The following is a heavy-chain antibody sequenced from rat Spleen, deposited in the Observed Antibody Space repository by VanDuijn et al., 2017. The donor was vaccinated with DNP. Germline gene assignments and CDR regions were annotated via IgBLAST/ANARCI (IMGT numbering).Heavy chain of an antibody. CDR3: ATHNSGYYFDY. CDR1: GFTFNNYW. D-gene: IGHD4-3*01. V-gene: IGHV5S11*01. Sequence: EVQLVESGGDLVQPGRSLKLSCVASGFTFNNYWMTWVRQAPAKGLEWVASISTGGGNIYYRDSVKGRFTISRDNAKSTLYLQMDSLRSDETASYYCATHNSGYYFDYWGQGVMVTVSS. CDR2: ISTGGGNI. J-gene: IGHJ2*01.